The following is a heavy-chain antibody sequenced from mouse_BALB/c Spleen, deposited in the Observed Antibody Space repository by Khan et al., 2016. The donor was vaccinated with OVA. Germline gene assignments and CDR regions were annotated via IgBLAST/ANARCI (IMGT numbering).Heavy chain of an antibody. D-gene: IGHD2-10*01. J-gene: IGHJ4*01. Sequence: QMQLEESGPGLVAPSQSLSLTCTISGFSLTNYGVHWVRQPPGKGLEWLVVIWSDGTTTYDPAPKSRLTISKDNSKSQVFLKMDSLQTDDTAMYYCARQPYFHYYVMDYWGQGTSVTVSS. CDR1: GFSLTNYG. V-gene: IGHV2-6-1*01. CDR3: ARQPYFHYYVMDY. CDR2: IWSDGTT.